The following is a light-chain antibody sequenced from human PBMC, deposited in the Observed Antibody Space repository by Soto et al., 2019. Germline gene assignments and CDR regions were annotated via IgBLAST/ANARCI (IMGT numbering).Light chain of an antibody. CDR1: QSVSSN. J-gene: IGKJ4*01. V-gene: IGKV3-15*01. CDR2: GTS. Sequence: VMTQSPDIVSVSPGXRATLSCRASQSVSSNLAWYQQKPGQAPRLLISGTSTRAAGIPARFSGDRSGTDFTLTISSLQSEDLGVYYCQKYNDGIAFGGGTKVDIK. CDR3: QKYNDGIA.